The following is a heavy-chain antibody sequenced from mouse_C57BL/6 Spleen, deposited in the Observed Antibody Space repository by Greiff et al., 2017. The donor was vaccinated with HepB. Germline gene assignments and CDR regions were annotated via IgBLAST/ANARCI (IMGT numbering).Heavy chain of an antibody. CDR3: ARKPLGLRGGYFDY. J-gene: IGHJ2*01. V-gene: IGHV1-50*01. Sequence: QVQLQQPGAELVKPGASVKLSCKASGYTFTSYWMQWVKQRPGQGLEWIGEIDPSDSYTNYNQKFKGKATLTVDTSSSTAYMQLSSLTSEDSAVYYCARKPLGLRGGYFDYWGQGTTLTVSS. CDR1: GYTFTSYW. D-gene: IGHD2-4*01. CDR2: IDPSDSYT.